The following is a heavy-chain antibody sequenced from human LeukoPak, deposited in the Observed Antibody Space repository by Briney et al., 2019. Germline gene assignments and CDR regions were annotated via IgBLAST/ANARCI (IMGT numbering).Heavy chain of an antibody. D-gene: IGHD2-2*01. CDR3: ARDSSRSRAYL. CDR1: GGSMNDYY. V-gene: IGHV4-59*01. J-gene: IGHJ4*02. CDR2: IHYSGST. Sequence: PSETLSLTCSVFGGSMNDYYWFWIRQPPGKRLEWIGHIHYSGSTNYNPSLKSRVTISIDTSKNQLSLKLSSVTAADTAVYYCARDSSRSRAYLWGPGTLVTASS.